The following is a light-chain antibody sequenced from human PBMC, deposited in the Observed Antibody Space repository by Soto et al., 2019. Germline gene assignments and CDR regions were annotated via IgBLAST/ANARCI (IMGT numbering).Light chain of an antibody. CDR1: SSDVGGYNY. Sequence: QSVLTQPASVSGSPGQSITNSCTGTSSDVGGYNYVSWYQHHPGKAPKLIIYDVSNRPSGVSNRFSGSKSGNTASLTISGLQAEDEADYYCSSYTSSSTLLFGGGTQLTVL. J-gene: IGLJ2*01. V-gene: IGLV2-14*03. CDR3: SSYTSSSTLL. CDR2: DVS.